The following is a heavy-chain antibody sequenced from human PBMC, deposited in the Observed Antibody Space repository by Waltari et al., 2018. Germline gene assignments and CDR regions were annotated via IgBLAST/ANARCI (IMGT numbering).Heavy chain of an antibody. CDR1: GGPISSGSYY. J-gene: IGHJ5*02. CDR2: ISYSGTT. Sequence: QLQLQESGPGLVKPSETLSLTGTVSGGPISSGSYYWGWIRQPPGKGLESIGYISYSGTTYYNLSLKSRVTMSVDTSRDQYSLSLRSVAAADTAVYYCARYYGNGEGWLDPWGQGTLVTVSS. V-gene: IGHV4-39*07. D-gene: IGHD3-3*01. CDR3: ARYYGNGEGWLDP.